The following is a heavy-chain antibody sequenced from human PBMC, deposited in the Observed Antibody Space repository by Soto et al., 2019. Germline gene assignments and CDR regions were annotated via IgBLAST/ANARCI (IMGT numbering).Heavy chain of an antibody. CDR2: IKSKTDGGTT. Sequence: EVQLVESGGGLVKPGGSLRLSCAASGFTFSNAWMSWVRQAPGKGLEWVGRIKSKTDGGTTDYAAPVKGRFTISRDDSKNTLYLQMNSLKTEDTAVYYCTRYGSGRSYYYYYYMDVWGKGTTVTVSS. J-gene: IGHJ6*03. CDR3: TRYGSGRSYYYYYYMDV. V-gene: IGHV3-15*01. CDR1: GFTFSNAW. D-gene: IGHD3-10*01.